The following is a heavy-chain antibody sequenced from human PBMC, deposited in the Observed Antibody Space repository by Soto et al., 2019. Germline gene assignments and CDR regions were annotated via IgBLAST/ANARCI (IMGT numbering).Heavy chain of an antibody. V-gene: IGHV4-39*01. CDR1: GGSISSSSYY. CDR2: IYYSGST. CDR3: ARRSVAGRIYYYYYGMDV. D-gene: IGHD6-19*01. J-gene: IGHJ6*02. Sequence: SETLSLTCTVSGGSISSSSYYWGWIRQPPGKGLEWIGSIYYSGSTYYNPSLKSRVTISVDTSKNQFSLKLSSVTAADTAVYYCARRSVAGRIYYYYYGMDVWGQGTTVTVSS.